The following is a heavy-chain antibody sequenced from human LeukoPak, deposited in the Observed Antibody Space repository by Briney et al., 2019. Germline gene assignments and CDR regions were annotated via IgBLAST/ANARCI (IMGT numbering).Heavy chain of an antibody. Sequence: SETLSLTCTVSGGSISSSSLHWGWIRQPPGKGLEWIGTIFYSGSTYYNPSLKSRVTMSVDTSKNQFSLKLSSVTAADTAVYYCARQGYISGQGFRNNWFDPWGQGSLVTVSS. J-gene: IGHJ5*02. CDR3: ARQGYISGQGFRNNWFDP. D-gene: IGHD6-19*01. CDR1: GGSISSSSLH. V-gene: IGHV4-39*01. CDR2: IFYSGST.